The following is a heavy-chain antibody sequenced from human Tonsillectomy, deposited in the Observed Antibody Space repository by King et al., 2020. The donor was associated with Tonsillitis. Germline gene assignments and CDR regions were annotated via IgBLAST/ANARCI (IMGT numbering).Heavy chain of an antibody. V-gene: IGHV4-30-2*01. CDR1: GGSISSGGYS. Sequence: QLQESGSGLVKPSQTLSLTCAVSGGSISSGGYSWSWIRQPPGKGLEWIGYIYHSGSTYYNPSLKSRVTISVDRSKNQFSLKLSSVTAADTAVYYCARAGWLLDAFDIWGQGTMVTVSS. CDR2: IYHSGST. D-gene: IGHD3-22*01. J-gene: IGHJ3*02. CDR3: ARAGWLLDAFDI.